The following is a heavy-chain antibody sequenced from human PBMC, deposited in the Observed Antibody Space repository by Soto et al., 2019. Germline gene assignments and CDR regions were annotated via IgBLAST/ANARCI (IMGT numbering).Heavy chain of an antibody. CDR1: GFTFDDYA. J-gene: IGHJ3*02. CDR2: ISWNSGSI. CDR3: ARSYYYDSSGYYRTGDAFDI. Sequence: GGSLRLSCAASGFTFDDYAMHWVRQAPGKGLEWVSGISWNSGSIGYADSVKGRFTISRDNAKNSLYLQMNSLRAEDTALYYCARSYYYDSSGYYRTGDAFDIWGQGTMVTVSS. D-gene: IGHD3-22*01. V-gene: IGHV3-9*01.